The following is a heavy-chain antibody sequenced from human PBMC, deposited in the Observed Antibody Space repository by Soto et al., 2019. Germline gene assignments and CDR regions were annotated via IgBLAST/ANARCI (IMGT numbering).Heavy chain of an antibody. CDR2: ISGSGGST. V-gene: IGHV3-23*01. CDR1: GFTFSSYA. CDR3: AKDSVSCGGSCYWLGNNWFDP. J-gene: IGHJ5*02. Sequence: GGSLRLSCAASGFTFSSYAMSWVRQAPGKGLEWVSAISGSGGSTYYADSVKGRFTISRDNSKNTLYLQMNSLRAEDTAVYYCAKDSVSCGGSCYWLGNNWFDPWGQGTLVTVSS. D-gene: IGHD2-15*01.